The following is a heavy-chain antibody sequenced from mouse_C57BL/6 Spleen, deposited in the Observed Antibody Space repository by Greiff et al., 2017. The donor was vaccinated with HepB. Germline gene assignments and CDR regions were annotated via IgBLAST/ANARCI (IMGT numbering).Heavy chain of an antibody. CDR1: GYTFTSYW. D-gene: IGHD2-3*01. V-gene: IGHV1-74*01. J-gene: IGHJ4*01. Sequence: QVQLQQPGAELVKPGASVKVSCKASGYTFTSYWMHWVKQRPGQGLEWIGRIHPSDSDTNYNQKFKGKATLTVDKSSSPAYMQLSSLTSEDSAVYYSALYDSYYVGYAMDYWGQGTSVTVSS. CDR2: IHPSDSDT. CDR3: ALYDSYYVGYAMDY.